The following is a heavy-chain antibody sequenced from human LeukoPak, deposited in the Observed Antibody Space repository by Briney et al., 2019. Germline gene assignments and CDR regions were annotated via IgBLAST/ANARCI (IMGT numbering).Heavy chain of an antibody. V-gene: IGHV3-30*03. J-gene: IGHJ6*02. Sequence: GGSLRLSCAASGFTFSSYGMHWVRQAPGKGLEWVAVISYDGSKKHYADSVTGRFTISRDNSKNTLYLQMTSLRAEDTAVYYCARDNMAAPGNSYYYGLDVWGQGTTVTVSS. CDR2: ISYDGSKK. CDR1: GFTFSSYG. D-gene: IGHD6-13*01. CDR3: ARDNMAAPGNSYYYGLDV.